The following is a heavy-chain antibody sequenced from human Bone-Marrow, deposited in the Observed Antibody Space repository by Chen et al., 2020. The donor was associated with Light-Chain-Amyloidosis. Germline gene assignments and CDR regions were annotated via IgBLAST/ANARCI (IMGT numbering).Heavy chain of an antibody. CDR1: GYTFPNYW. CDR3: ARRRDGYNFDY. Sequence: EVQLEQSGPEVKKPGESLKISCKGSGYTFPNYWIGWVRQMPGKGLEWMGVIYPDVSDARYSPSLEGQVTISADKSITTAYLQWRSLKASDTAMYYCARRRDGYNFDYWGQGTLVTVSS. CDR2: IYPDVSDA. V-gene: IGHV5-51*01. J-gene: IGHJ4*02. D-gene: IGHD5-12*01.